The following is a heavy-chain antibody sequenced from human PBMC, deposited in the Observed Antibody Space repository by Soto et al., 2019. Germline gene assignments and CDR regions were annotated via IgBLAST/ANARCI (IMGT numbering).Heavy chain of an antibody. D-gene: IGHD1-7*01. CDR1: GGYFSSNTYY. Sequence: SETLSLTCAVSGGYFSSNTYYWGRLRQPPGKGLEWIGSIYYSGSTYYNPSLRSRVTMSVDTSRNQFSLKLTSVTAADAAVYYCARHGELLLPWHFDYWGQGTPVTFSS. CDR3: ARHGELLLPWHFDY. J-gene: IGHJ4*02. CDR2: IYYSGST. V-gene: IGHV4-39*01.